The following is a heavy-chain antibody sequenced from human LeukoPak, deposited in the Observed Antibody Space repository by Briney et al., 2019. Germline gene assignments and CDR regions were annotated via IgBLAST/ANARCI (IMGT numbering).Heavy chain of an antibody. V-gene: IGHV1-46*01. CDR3: ARWGGYYDSSGTFDY. D-gene: IGHD3-22*01. CDR2: INPSGGST. J-gene: IGHJ4*02. Sequence: GASVKVSCKASGYTFTSYYMHWVRQAPGKGLEWMGIINPSGGSTSYAQNFQGRVTMTRDTSTSTVYMELSSLRSEDTAVYYCARWGGYYDSSGTFDYWGQGTLVTVSS. CDR1: GYTFTSYY.